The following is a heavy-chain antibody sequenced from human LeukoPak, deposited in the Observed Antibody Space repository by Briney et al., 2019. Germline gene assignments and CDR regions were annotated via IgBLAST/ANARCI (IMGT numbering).Heavy chain of an antibody. Sequence: SETLSLTCAVSGGSISSSNWWSWVRQPPGKGLAWIGEIYHSGSTNYNPSLKSRVTISVDKSKNQFSLKLSSVTAAVTAVYYCARGSVVVVAAPGYYFDYWGQGTLVTVSS. CDR3: ARGSVVVVAAPGYYFDY. CDR1: GGSISSSNW. CDR2: IYHSGST. V-gene: IGHV4-4*02. D-gene: IGHD2-15*01. J-gene: IGHJ4*02.